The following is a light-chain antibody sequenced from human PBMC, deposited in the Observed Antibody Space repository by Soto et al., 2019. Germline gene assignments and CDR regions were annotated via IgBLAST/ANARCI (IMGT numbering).Light chain of an antibody. CDR3: QQYNSYSTWT. Sequence: DIQMTQSPSTLSASVGDRVTITCRASQTISSWLAWYQQKPGKAPKLLIYKASSLESGVPSRFSGSGSGTEGTLTISSLQPDDFATYYCQQYNSYSTWTVGQGTKVEIK. CDR2: KAS. J-gene: IGKJ1*01. V-gene: IGKV1-5*03. CDR1: QTISSW.